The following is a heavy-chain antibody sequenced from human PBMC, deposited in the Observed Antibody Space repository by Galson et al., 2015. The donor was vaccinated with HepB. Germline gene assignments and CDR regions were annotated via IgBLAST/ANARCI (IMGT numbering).Heavy chain of an antibody. CDR3: ARVGGKLGYCSGGSCSNWFDP. J-gene: IGHJ5*02. Sequence: SVKVSCKASGGTFSSYAISWVRQAPGQGLEWMGGIIPIYGTANYAQKFQGRVTITADESTSTAYMELSSLRFDDTAVYYCARVGGKLGYCSGGSCSNWFDPWGQGT. D-gene: IGHD2-15*01. CDR2: IIPIYGTA. CDR1: GGTFSSYA. V-gene: IGHV1-69*13.